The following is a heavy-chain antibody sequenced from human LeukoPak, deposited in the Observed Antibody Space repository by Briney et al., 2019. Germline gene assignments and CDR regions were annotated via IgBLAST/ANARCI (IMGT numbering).Heavy chain of an antibody. V-gene: IGHV1-8*01. CDR2: IDPTNQNT. J-gene: IGHJ4*02. D-gene: IGHD6-19*01. CDR3: ARVEQWLVPYY. CDR1: GYTFTTHD. Sequence: ASVRVSCKASGYTFTTHDINWVRQAPGEGLEWMGWIDPTNQNTYYAQKFQGRVTMTRNTSISTAYMELSSLRSEDTAVYYCARVEQWLVPYYWGQGTLVTVSS.